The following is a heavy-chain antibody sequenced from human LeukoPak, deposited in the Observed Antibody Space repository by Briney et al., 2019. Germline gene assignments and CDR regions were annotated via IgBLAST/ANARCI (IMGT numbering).Heavy chain of an antibody. CDR2: VYYSGST. CDR3: ARRDYAAWFDP. V-gene: IGHV4-39*01. CDR1: GDSITSGAFY. J-gene: IGHJ5*02. Sequence: PSETLSLTCNVSGDSITSGAFYWAWLRQSPRKGLEWIGNVYYSGSTQYNPSLRGRVSISMDKTKNQFSLNLNSVSVTDTAIHYCARRDYAAWFDPWGQGTLVTVSS. D-gene: IGHD4/OR15-4a*01.